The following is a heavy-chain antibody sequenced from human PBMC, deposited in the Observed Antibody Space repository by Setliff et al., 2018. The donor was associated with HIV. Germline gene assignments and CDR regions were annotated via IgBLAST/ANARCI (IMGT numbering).Heavy chain of an antibody. CDR3: ARGQGCGGGCHYAFEM. CDR2: IYTSGST. J-gene: IGHJ3*02. D-gene: IGHD2-21*02. Sequence: PSETLSLTCAVSGYSITSGYYWGWIRQPAGKGLEWIGHIYTSGSTNYNPSLKSRVTISVDTSKNQFSLKLSSVTAADTAVYYCARGQGCGGGCHYAFEMWGQGTMVTVSS. CDR1: GYSITSGYY. V-gene: IGHV4-61*09.